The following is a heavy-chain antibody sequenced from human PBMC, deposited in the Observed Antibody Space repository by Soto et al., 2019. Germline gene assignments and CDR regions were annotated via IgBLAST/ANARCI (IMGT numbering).Heavy chain of an antibody. CDR1: GFSLATHGVG. V-gene: IGHV2-5*01. J-gene: IGHJ4*02. Sequence: QVTLKESGPTLVKPKQSLTLTCTFSGFSLATHGVGVGWIRQPPGEALEWLALISWNDDNRYSPSLKSRLTTAKDTSKNQVVLTMANMDPVDTATYYCAHARLLWVGGYFDYWGQGILVTVSS. CDR3: AHARLLWVGGYFDY. CDR2: ISWNDDN. D-gene: IGHD3-10*01.